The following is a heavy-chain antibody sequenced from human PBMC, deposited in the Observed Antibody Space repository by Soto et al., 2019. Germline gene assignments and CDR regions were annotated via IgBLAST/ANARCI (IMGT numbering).Heavy chain of an antibody. D-gene: IGHD2-15*01. CDR2: IKRNVDGGTT. CDR1: GFTLDNAW. V-gene: IGHV3-15*07. J-gene: IGHJ4*02. CDR3: TRGGPLGNYFDY. Sequence: ESGGGLVMPGGSLRLSCAASGFTLDNAWMNWVRQAPGKGLEWVGRIKRNVDGGTTDYAESVKGRFSISRDDSKNTLYLQMNSLKTEDTAVYYCTRGGPLGNYFDYWGQGTLVAVSS.